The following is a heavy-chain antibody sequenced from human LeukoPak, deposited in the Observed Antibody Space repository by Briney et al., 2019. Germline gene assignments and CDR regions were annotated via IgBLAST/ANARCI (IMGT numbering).Heavy chain of an antibody. J-gene: IGHJ4*02. CDR3: ARDLAYSRLDY. CDR2: INPGGNKK. D-gene: IGHD5-18*01. V-gene: IGHV3-7*01. CDR1: GLTFSSSW. Sequence: GGSLRLSCAVSGLTFSSSWMDWVRQAPGKGLEWVASINPGGNKKYSADSVKGRFTISRDNAENSLYLQMNSLRVEDTAFYYCARDLAYSRLDYWGQGMLVTVSS.